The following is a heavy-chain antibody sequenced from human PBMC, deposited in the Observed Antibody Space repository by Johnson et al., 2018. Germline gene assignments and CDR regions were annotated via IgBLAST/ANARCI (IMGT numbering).Heavy chain of an antibody. CDR3: ARLPSIAVAVYSGMDV. V-gene: IGHV5-51*01. CDR2: IYPGDSDT. CDR1: GYRFTNNW. D-gene: IGHD6-19*01. Sequence: VQLQESGAEVKKPGQSLNISCTASGYRFTNNWIGWVRQMPGKGLEWMGIIYPGDSDTRYSPSFHGRVTISADKSISTAYPPLSSLKASDTAMYYCARLPSIAVAVYSGMDVWGQGTTVSVSS. J-gene: IGHJ6*02.